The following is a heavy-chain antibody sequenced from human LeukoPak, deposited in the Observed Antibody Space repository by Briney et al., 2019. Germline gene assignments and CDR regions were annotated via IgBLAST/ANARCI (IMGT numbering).Heavy chain of an antibody. Sequence: GGSLRLSCAASGFTFSNAWMSWVRQAPGKGLEWVGRIKSKTDGGTTDYAAPVKGRFAISRDDSKNTLYLQMNSLKTEDTAVYYCARYCSGGSCYDYWGQGTLVTVSS. J-gene: IGHJ4*02. CDR2: IKSKTDGGTT. CDR1: GFTFSNAW. V-gene: IGHV3-15*01. D-gene: IGHD2-15*01. CDR3: ARYCSGGSCYDY.